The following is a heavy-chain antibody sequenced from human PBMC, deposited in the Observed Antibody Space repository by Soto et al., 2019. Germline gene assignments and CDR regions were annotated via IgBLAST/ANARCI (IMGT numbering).Heavy chain of an antibody. J-gene: IGHJ4*02. Sequence: ASVKVSWKGSRYTFTDYYITWLRQAPGQGLEWMGWINPNSGGTNYAQKFQGWVTMTRDTSISTAYMELNRLRSDDTAVYYCARDPTGSYFDYWGQGTLVTVSS. CDR3: ARDPTGSYFDY. CDR2: INPNSGGT. D-gene: IGHD1-26*01. V-gene: IGHV1-2*04. CDR1: RYTFTDYY.